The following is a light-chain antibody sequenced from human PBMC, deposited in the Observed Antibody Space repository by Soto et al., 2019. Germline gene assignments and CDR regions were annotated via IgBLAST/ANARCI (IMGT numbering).Light chain of an antibody. CDR3: LQHNSTPFT. CDR2: LAS. V-gene: IGKV1-17*01. CDR1: QCISDD. J-gene: IGKJ3*01. Sequence: DIQMTQSPSSLSASVGDRVTITCRASQCISDDLGWYQQKPGKAPKRLIFLASRLQSGVPSRFSGSGSGTEFTLTISSLQPEDFATYYCLQHNSTPFTFGPGTKVDIK.